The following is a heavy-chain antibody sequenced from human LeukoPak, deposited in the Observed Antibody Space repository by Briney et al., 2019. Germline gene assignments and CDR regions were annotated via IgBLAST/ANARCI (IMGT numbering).Heavy chain of an antibody. D-gene: IGHD2-15*01. J-gene: IGHJ5*02. CDR1: GYTFTNYD. CDR2: ISTSNGNT. CDR3: ARQVVATTEWFDP. Sequence: GASVKVSCKASGYTFTNYDISWVRQAPGQGLEWMGWISTSNGNTNHAQKLQGRVTMTTDTSTSTAYLDLRSLTSDDTAVYYCARQVVATTEWFDPWGQGTLVTVSS. V-gene: IGHV1-18*01.